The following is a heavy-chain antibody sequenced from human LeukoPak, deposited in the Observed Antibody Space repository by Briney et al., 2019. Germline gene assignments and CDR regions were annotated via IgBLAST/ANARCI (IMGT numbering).Heavy chain of an antibody. D-gene: IGHD3-22*01. CDR1: GYTFTSYY. Sequence: ASVKVSCKASGYTFTSYYMHWVRQAPGQGLEWMGIINPSGGSTSYAQKFQGRVSMTRDTSTITVYMELSSLRSEDTAVYYCARPYYYDSTGYYYRSAAFDIWGQGTMVTVSS. CDR2: INPSGGST. V-gene: IGHV1-46*01. J-gene: IGHJ3*02. CDR3: ARPYYYDSTGYYYRSAAFDI.